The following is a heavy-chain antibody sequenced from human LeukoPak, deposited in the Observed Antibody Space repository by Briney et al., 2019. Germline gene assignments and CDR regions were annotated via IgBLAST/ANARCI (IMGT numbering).Heavy chain of an antibody. CDR1: GYTFTSYD. Sequence: ASVKVSCKASGYTFTSYDINWVRQATGQGLEWMGWMNPNSGNTGYAQKFQGRVTMTRNTSISTAYMELSSLRSEDTAVYYCARARGVTAIRLGMDVWGQGTTVTVSS. V-gene: IGHV1-8*01. D-gene: IGHD2-21*02. CDR3: ARARGVTAIRLGMDV. J-gene: IGHJ6*02. CDR2: MNPNSGNT.